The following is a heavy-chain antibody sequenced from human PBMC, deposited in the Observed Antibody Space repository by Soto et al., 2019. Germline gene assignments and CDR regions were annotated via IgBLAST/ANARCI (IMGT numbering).Heavy chain of an antibody. D-gene: IGHD1-26*01. J-gene: IGHJ6*02. Sequence: SLRLSWSASGFSISDYGMEWARQAPGKGLEWVALISYDGSNTYYADSVKGRFTISRDNSKDTLFLQMTGLRREDTAVYYCAKGAGDRLSLGMDVWGQGTTVTVSS. V-gene: IGHV3-30*18. CDR3: AKGAGDRLSLGMDV. CDR2: ISYDGSNT. CDR1: GFSISDYG.